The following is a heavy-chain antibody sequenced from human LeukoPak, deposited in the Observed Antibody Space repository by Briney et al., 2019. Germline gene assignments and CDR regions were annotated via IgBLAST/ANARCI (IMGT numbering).Heavy chain of an antibody. CDR2: ISYSGST. Sequence: SETLSLTCSVSGGSISTSTYYWGWIRQSPGKGLEWIGTISYSGSTYYTPSLKSRVTISVDTSKSQFSLKLSSVTAADTAVYYCARVIVTDGGGDCYVDYWGQGTLVTVSS. J-gene: IGHJ4*02. CDR3: ARVIVTDGGGDCYVDY. V-gene: IGHV4-39*07. CDR1: GGSISTSTYY. D-gene: IGHD2-21*02.